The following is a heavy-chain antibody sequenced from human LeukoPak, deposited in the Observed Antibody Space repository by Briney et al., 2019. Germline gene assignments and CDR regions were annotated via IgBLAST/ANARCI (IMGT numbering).Heavy chain of an antibody. CDR2: ISSSSSYI. J-gene: IGHJ3*02. CDR3: ARHSSSSNAFDI. Sequence: GGSLRLSCAASGFAVSRNYMNWVRQAPGKGLEWVSSISSSSSYIYYADSVKGRFTISRDNAKNSLYLQMNSLRAEDTAVYYCARHSSSSNAFDIWGQGTMVTVSS. V-gene: IGHV3-21*01. D-gene: IGHD6-6*01. CDR1: GFAVSRNY.